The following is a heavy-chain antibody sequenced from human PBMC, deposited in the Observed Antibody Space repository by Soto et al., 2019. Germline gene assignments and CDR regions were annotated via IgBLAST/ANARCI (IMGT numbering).Heavy chain of an antibody. Sequence: QVQLVESGGGVVQPGRSLRLSCAASGFTFSSYAMHWVRQAPGKGLEWVAVISYDGSNKYYADSVKGRFTISRDNSKNTVYLQMNSLRAEHTAVYYCARDWLLAAGGRNCYCYGMDVWGQGTTVTVSS. CDR2: ISYDGSNK. CDR1: GFTFSSYA. V-gene: IGHV3-30-3*01. D-gene: IGHD6-13*01. J-gene: IGHJ6*02. CDR3: ARDWLLAAGGRNCYCYGMDV.